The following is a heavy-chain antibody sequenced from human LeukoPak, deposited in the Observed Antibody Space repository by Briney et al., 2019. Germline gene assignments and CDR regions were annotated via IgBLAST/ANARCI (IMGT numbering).Heavy chain of an antibody. D-gene: IGHD2-15*01. CDR3: ATSSRRPNCSGGNCYIRYFDF. V-gene: IGHV1-69*13. J-gene: IGHJ4*02. CDR1: GASFSTFA. Sequence: AASVKVSCKASGASFSTFAISWVRQAPGQGLEWMGGIIPISSTSTYAPKFRGRTTISADESTITAYMELSSLRSDDSAVYFCATSSRRPNCSGGNCYIRYFDFWGLGTLVTVSS. CDR2: IIPISSTS.